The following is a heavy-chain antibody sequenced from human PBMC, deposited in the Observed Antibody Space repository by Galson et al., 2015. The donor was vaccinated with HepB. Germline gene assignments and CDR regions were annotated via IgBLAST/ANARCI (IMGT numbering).Heavy chain of an antibody. V-gene: IGHV3-23*01. D-gene: IGHD4-11*01. CDR3: AKVAYHDYSYFDY. Sequence: SLRLSCAASGFRFSSYDMTWVRQAPGKGLDWVSIITGGAYSRDDIYYADSVKGRFTISRDNSKNTLYLQMNNLRADDTAVYYCAKVAYHDYSYFDYWGQGTLVTVSS. CDR2: ITGGAYSR. J-gene: IGHJ4*02. CDR1: GFRFSSYD.